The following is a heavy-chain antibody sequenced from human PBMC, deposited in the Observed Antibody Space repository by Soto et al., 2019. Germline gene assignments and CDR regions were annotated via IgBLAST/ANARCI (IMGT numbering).Heavy chain of an antibody. CDR3: ARVYSGYDLGYFDY. J-gene: IGHJ4*02. D-gene: IGHD5-12*01. Sequence: SETLSLTCTVSGGSISSGGYYWSWIRQHPGKGLEWIGYIYYSGSTYYNPSLKSRVTISVDTSKNQFSLKLSSVTAADTAVYYCARVYSGYDLGYFDYWGQGTLVTVSS. CDR1: GGSISSGGYY. V-gene: IGHV4-31*03. CDR2: IYYSGST.